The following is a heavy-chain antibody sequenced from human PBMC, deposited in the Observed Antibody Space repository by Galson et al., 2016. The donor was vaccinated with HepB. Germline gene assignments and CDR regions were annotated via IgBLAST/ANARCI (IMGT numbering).Heavy chain of an antibody. Sequence: ETLSLTCTVSGGSISSTNYYWGWIRQPPGKGLEWIGSISSGGTTYFNPSLESRVSIFVDTAKNQFSLRVNYVTAADTGVFYCARQQKRRDVWSGANFYYYYGVDVWGQGTTVTASS. CDR3: ARQQKRRDVWSGANFYYYYGVDV. CDR2: ISSGGTT. V-gene: IGHV4-39*01. J-gene: IGHJ6*02. D-gene: IGHD3-3*01. CDR1: GGSISSTNYY.